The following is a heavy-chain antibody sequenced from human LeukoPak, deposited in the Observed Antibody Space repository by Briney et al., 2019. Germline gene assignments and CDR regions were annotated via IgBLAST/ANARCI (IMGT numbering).Heavy chain of an antibody. V-gene: IGHV4-39*07. J-gene: IGHJ2*01. D-gene: IGHD3-3*01. CDR2: IYYSGST. CDR1: GDSISTSTYY. CDR3: ARGRFLGWYFDL. Sequence: SETLSLTCTVSGDSISTSTYYWGWIRQPPGKGLDWIGSIYYSGSTYYNPSLKSRVTISVDTSKNQFSLKLSSVTAADTAVYYCARGRFLGWYFDLWGRGTLVTVSS.